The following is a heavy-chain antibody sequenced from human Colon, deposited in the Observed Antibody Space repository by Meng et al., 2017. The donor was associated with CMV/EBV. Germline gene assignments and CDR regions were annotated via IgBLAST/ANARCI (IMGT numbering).Heavy chain of an antibody. Sequence: SETLSLTCTVSGDSISGSVEYWGWIRQPPGKGLEWLGSISYTGNTYYNPSLKGRVTIVVDTSKNRFSLRLSSVTAADTAVYFCARAPDPKYKYDRSAYGGFDPWGQGTLVTVSS. CDR1: GDSISGSVEY. V-gene: IGHV4-39*07. D-gene: IGHD3-22*01. J-gene: IGHJ5*02. CDR3: ARAPDPKYKYDRSAYGGFDP. CDR2: ISYTGNT.